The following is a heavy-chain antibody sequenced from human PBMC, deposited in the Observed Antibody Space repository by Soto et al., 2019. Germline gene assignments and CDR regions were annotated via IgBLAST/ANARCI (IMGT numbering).Heavy chain of an antibody. CDR1: GFTFSSYW. J-gene: IGHJ4*02. CDR3: VRGIGANSEDY. Sequence: EVQLVESGGGLVQPGGSLRLSCAASGFTFSSYWMHWVRQAPGKGLVWVSRSNTDGSTTMYADSVKGRFTMSRDNAKNTLYLQMSSLRAEDTAVYYCVRGIGANSEDYWGQGTLVTVSS. CDR2: SNTDGSTT. D-gene: IGHD2-15*01. V-gene: IGHV3-74*03.